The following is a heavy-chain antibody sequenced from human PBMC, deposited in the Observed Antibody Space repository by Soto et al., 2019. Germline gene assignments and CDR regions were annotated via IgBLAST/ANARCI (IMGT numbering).Heavy chain of an antibody. J-gene: IGHJ4*02. Sequence: QVQLVESGGGVVQPGRSLRLSCAASGFTFSDYYMSWIRQAPGKGLEWVSYISSSGSTIYYADSVKGRFTISRDNAKNSLYLQMNSLRAEDTAVYYCARDRRRWLQFQGRPPGYWGQGTLVTVSS. CDR2: ISSSGSTI. D-gene: IGHD5-12*01. CDR3: ARDRRRWLQFQGRPPGY. V-gene: IGHV3-11*01. CDR1: GFTFSDYY.